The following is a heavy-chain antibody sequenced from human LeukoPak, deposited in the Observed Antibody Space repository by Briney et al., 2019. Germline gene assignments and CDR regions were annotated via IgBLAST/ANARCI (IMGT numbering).Heavy chain of an antibody. V-gene: IGHV3-53*01. CDR2: IHNGGNT. D-gene: IGHD2-15*01. Sequence: VGSLRLFCAVSGFTVSSNYMSWVRQAPGKGLEWVSLIHNGGNTDYADSVKDRLTISRDYSKNTVNLQINSLRAEDTAVYYCARERRYCSGDNCISGLDYWGQGTLVTDSS. CDR3: ARERRYCSGDNCISGLDY. CDR1: GFTVSSNY. J-gene: IGHJ4*02.